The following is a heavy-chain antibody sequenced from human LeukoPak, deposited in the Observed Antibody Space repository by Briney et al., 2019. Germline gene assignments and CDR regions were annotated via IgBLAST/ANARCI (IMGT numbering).Heavy chain of an antibody. CDR3: ARDIGQRTGNF. Sequence: SGTLSLTCAVSGGSVTTNNWWSWVRQPPGKGLEWIGEIHHSGGANYNPSLKSRVTISVDKSKNQLSLKLNSVTAADTAFYYCARDIGQRTGNFWGQGTLVTVSS. V-gene: IGHV4-4*02. CDR2: IHHSGGA. D-gene: IGHD1-14*01. CDR1: GGSVTTNNW. J-gene: IGHJ4*02.